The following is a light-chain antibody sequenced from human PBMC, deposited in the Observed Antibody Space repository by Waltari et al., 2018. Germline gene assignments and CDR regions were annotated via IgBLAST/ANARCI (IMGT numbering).Light chain of an antibody. V-gene: IGKV3-20*01. Sequence: EIVLTLSPGTLSLSPGERATLSCRASQTVRATYLAWYQQKPGQAPTLVIHDTSSRATGIPDRFSGSGSGTDFSLTISSLEPEDFAVYYCQQYDISPLTFGGGTKVETK. CDR3: QQYDISPLT. CDR2: DTS. J-gene: IGKJ4*01. CDR1: QTVRATY.